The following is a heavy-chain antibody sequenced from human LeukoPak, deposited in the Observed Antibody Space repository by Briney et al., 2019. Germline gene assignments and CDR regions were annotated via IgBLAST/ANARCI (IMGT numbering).Heavy chain of an antibody. V-gene: IGHV1-69*05. Sequence: SVKVSCKASGGTFSSYAISWVRQAPGQGLEWMGGIIPIFGTANYAQKFQGRVTITTDESTSTAYMELSSLRSEDTAVYYCARDGSDYYYDSSGYENWFDPWGQGTLVTVSS. CDR1: GGTFSSYA. D-gene: IGHD3-22*01. J-gene: IGHJ5*02. CDR3: ARDGSDYYYDSSGYENWFDP. CDR2: IIPIFGTA.